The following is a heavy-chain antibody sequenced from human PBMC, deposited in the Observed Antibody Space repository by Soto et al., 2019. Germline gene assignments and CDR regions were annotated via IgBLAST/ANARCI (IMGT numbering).Heavy chain of an antibody. CDR3: ARGWAQVVPAAMRNYYYGMDV. CDR2: INHSGST. D-gene: IGHD2-2*01. V-gene: IGHV4-34*01. J-gene: IGHJ6*02. CDR1: GGSFSGYY. Sequence: QVQLQQWGAGLLKPSETLSLTCAVYGGSFSGYYWSWIRQPPGKGLEWIGEINHSGSTNYNPSLKGRVTISVDTSKNQFSLKLSSVTAADTAVYYCARGWAQVVPAAMRNYYYGMDVWGQGTTVTVSS.